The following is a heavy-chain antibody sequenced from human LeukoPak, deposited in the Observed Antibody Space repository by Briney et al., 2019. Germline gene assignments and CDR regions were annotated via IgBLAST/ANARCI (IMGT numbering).Heavy chain of an antibody. CDR1: GFTFDDYG. J-gene: IGHJ4*02. V-gene: IGHV3-20*04. D-gene: IGHD1-26*01. CDR2: INWNGGRT. CDR3: ARGFVHSGSPFFDY. Sequence: GGSLRLSCAASGFTFDDYGMSWVRQAPGKGLEWVSGINWNGGRTGYADSVKGRFTISGDNAKNSLYLQMNSLRAEDTALYYCARGFVHSGSPFFDYWGQGTLVTVSS.